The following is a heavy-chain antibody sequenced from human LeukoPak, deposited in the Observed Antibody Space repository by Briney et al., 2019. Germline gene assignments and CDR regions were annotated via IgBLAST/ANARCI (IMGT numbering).Heavy chain of an antibody. D-gene: IGHD3-22*01. CDR3: ARLCYYDSRGYWYYFDY. J-gene: IGHJ4*02. CDR2: IYYSGST. Sequence: PSETLSLTCTVSGGSISSGGYYWRWIRQHPGKGLEWIGYIYYSGSTYYNPSLKSRVTISVDTSKNQFSLKLSSVTAADTAVYYCARLCYYDSRGYWYYFDYWGQGTLVTVSS. CDR1: GGSISSGGYY. V-gene: IGHV4-31*03.